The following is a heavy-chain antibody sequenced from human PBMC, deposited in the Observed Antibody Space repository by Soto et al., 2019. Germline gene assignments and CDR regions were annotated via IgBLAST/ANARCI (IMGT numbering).Heavy chain of an antibody. D-gene: IGHD6-13*01. V-gene: IGHV3-9*01. J-gene: IGHJ4*02. CDR2: ISWNSGSI. CDR3: AKEPIQRSSSWYYFDY. CDR1: GFTFDDYA. Sequence: GGSLRLSCAASGFTFDDYAMHWVRQAPGKGLEWVSGISWNSGSIGYADSVKGRFTISRDNAKNSLYLQMNSLRAEDTALYYCAKEPIQRSSSWYYFDYWGQGTLVTVSS.